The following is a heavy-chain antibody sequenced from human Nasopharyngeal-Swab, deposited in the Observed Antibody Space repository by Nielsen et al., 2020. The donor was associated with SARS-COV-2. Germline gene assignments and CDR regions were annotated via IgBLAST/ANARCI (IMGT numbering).Heavy chain of an antibody. Sequence: SETLSLTCTVSGGSISSSSYYWGWIRQTPGKGLEWIGSIYYSGSTYYNPYLKSRVTIAVDTSKNQFSLKLSSVTAADTAVYYCARAAPAAISSGPFDIWGQGTMVTVSS. CDR1: GGSISSSSYY. V-gene: IGHV4-39*07. D-gene: IGHD2-2*01. CDR3: ARAAPAAISSGPFDI. J-gene: IGHJ3*02. CDR2: IYYSGST.